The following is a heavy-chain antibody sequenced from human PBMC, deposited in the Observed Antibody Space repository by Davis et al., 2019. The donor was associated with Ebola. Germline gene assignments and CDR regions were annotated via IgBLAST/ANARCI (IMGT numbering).Heavy chain of an antibody. CDR1: GGSISSGGYY. Sequence: MPSETLSLTCTVSGGSISSGGYYWSWIRQHPGKGLEWIGYIYYSGSTYYNPSLKSRVTISVDTSKNQFSLKLSSVTAADTAVYYCARESGTYSSGWYIYYYGMDVWGQGTTVTVSS. V-gene: IGHV4-31*03. CDR3: ARESGTYSSGWYIYYYGMDV. J-gene: IGHJ6*02. D-gene: IGHD6-19*01. CDR2: IYYSGST.